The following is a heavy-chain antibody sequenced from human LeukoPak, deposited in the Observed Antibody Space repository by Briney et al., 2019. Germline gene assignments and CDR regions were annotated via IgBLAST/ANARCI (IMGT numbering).Heavy chain of an antibody. J-gene: IGHJ3*02. CDR3: AKSNGYGLIDI. V-gene: IGHV4-59*12. CDR1: GGSISSYY. Sequence: ASETLSLTCTVSGGSISSYYWSWVRQPPGKGLEWIGFVYYTGSTNYSPSLKSRVTISVDTSRNQFSLRLNSVTAADTAVYYCAKSNGYGLIDIWGQGTMVTVSS. CDR2: VYYTGST. D-gene: IGHD3-10*01.